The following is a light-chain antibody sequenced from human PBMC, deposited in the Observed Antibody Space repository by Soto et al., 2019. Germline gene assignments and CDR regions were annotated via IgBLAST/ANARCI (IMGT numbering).Light chain of an antibody. CDR1: SSDVGGYNY. J-gene: IGLJ1*01. CDR3: SSYTSTSARV. CDR2: EVS. Sequence: QSALTQPASVSGSPGQSITISCTGTSSDVGGYNYVSWYQQHPGKAPKLIISEVSNRPSGVSNRFSGSKSGNTASLTISGLQAEDEADYYCSSYTSTSARVFGTGTKLTVL. V-gene: IGLV2-14*01.